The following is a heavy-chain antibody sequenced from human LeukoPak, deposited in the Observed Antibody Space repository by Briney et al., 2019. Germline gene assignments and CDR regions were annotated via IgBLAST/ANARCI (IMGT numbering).Heavy chain of an antibody. CDR2: IWYDGSNK. CDR1: GFTFSSYG. V-gene: IGHV3-33*01. D-gene: IGHD6-19*01. Sequence: GGSLRLSCAASGFTFSSYGMHWVRQAPGKGLEWVAVIWYDGSNKYYADSVKGRFTISRDNSKNTLYLQMNSLRAEDTAVYYCAREAESAVAGSYYFDYWGQGTLVTVSS. CDR3: AREAESAVAGSYYFDY. J-gene: IGHJ4*02.